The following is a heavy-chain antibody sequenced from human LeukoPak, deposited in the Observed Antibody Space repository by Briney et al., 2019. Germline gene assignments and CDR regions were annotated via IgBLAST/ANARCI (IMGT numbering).Heavy chain of an antibody. V-gene: IGHV4-39*01. Sequence: PSETLSLTCTVSGGSISSSSYYWGWIRQPPGKGLEWIGSIYYSGSTYYNPSLKSRVTISVDTSKNQFSLKLSSVTAADTAVYYCARGRPPSGYCSSTSCPYYYGMDVWGQGTTVTVSS. D-gene: IGHD2-2*03. CDR2: IYYSGST. J-gene: IGHJ6*02. CDR1: GGSISSSSYY. CDR3: ARGRPPSGYCSSTSCPYYYGMDV.